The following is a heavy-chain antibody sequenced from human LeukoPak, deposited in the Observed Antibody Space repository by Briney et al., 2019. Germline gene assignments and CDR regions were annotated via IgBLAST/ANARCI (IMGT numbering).Heavy chain of an antibody. J-gene: IGHJ4*02. CDR1: GDSISSSSYY. CDR2: IYYSGNT. Sequence: SETLSLTCTVSGDSISSSSYYWGWIRQPPGKELEWIGSIYYSGNTYYNPSLKSRVTISVDTSKNQFSLELSSVTAADTAVYYCARQPRVGARPRGLDYWGQGTLVTVSS. D-gene: IGHD6-6*01. V-gene: IGHV4-39*01. CDR3: ARQPRVGARPRGLDY.